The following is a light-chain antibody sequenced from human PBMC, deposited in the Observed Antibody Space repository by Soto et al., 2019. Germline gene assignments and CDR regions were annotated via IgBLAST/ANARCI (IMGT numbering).Light chain of an antibody. CDR1: QAIRTA. CDR3: LLDFRYFWA. Sequence: IKLTQSPSSRYASVGDRVTITCRESQAIRTALGWYQQKPGKVPKLLIYAASISQSGVPSRFSGSGAGTDFTLTISSLQPEDFATYYCLLDFRYFWAFGQGTKVDI. V-gene: IGKV1-6*01. CDR2: AAS. J-gene: IGKJ1*01.